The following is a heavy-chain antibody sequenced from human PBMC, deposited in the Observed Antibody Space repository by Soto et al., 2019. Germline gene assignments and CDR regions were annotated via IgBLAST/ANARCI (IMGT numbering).Heavy chain of an antibody. J-gene: IGHJ3*02. D-gene: IGHD2-2*01. Sequence: SETLSLTCTVSGGSISSYYWSWIRQPPGKGLEWIGYIYYSGSTNYNPSLKSRVTISVDTSKNQFSLKLSSVTAADTAVYYCAISIIVVVPAARRWRAFEIWGQGTMVTVSS. CDR1: GGSISSYY. CDR2: IYYSGST. CDR3: AISIIVVVPAARRWRAFEI. V-gene: IGHV4-59*08.